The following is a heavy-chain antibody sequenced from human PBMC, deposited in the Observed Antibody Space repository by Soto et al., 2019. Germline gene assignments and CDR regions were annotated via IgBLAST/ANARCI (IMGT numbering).Heavy chain of an antibody. CDR1: VFTFSSYS. CDR3: ARDNYDFWSGLSYGMDV. Sequence: GSLRLSCAASVFTFSSYSMNWVRQAPGKGLEWVSYISSSSSTIYYADSVKGRFTISRDNAKNSLYLQMNSLRDEDTAVYYCARDNYDFWSGLSYGMDVWGQGTTVTVSS. J-gene: IGHJ6*02. V-gene: IGHV3-48*02. CDR2: ISSSSSTI. D-gene: IGHD3-3*01.